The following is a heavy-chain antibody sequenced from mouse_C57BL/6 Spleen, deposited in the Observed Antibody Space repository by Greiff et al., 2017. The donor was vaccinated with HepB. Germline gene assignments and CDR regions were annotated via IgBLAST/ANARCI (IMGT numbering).Heavy chain of an antibody. D-gene: IGHD1-1*01. CDR1: GYTFTDYN. V-gene: IGHV1-18*01. CDR3: ARKGTTVVATGNFDG. Sequence: EVQLQQSGPELVKPGASVKIPCKASGYTFTDYNMDWVKQSHGKSLEWIGDINPNNGGTIYNQKFKGKATLTVDKSSSTAYMELRSLTSEDTAVYYCARKGTTVVATGNFDGWGTGTTVTVSS. CDR2: INPNNGGT. J-gene: IGHJ1*03.